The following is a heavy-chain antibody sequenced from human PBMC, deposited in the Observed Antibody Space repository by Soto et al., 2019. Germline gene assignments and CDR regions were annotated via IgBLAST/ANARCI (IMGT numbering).Heavy chain of an antibody. CDR3: ARDRDGGTYTYFDY. J-gene: IGHJ4*02. D-gene: IGHD1-26*01. CDR1: GFTFSAFG. CDR2: ISFDGSIK. Sequence: QVQLVESGGGVVQPGRSLRLSCAAPGFTFSAFGLHWVRQAPGKGLEWVALISFDGSIKYYADSVRGRFTISRDSSKNTLYLQINSLRVEDTAVYYCARDRDGGTYTYFDYWGQGTLVTVSS. V-gene: IGHV3-30-3*01.